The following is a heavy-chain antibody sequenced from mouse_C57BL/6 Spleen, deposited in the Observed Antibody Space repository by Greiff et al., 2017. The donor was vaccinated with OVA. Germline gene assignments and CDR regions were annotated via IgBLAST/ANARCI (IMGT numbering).Heavy chain of an antibody. Sequence: VQLQQPGAELVRPGTSVKLSCKASGYTFTSYWMHWVKQRPGQGLEWIGVIDPSDSYTNYNQKFKGKATLTVDKSSSTAYMQLSSLTSEDSAVYYCARYGVDWYFDVWGTGTTVTVSS. D-gene: IGHD1-1*01. J-gene: IGHJ1*03. CDR3: ARYGVDWYFDV. CDR2: IDPSDSYT. V-gene: IGHV1-59*01. CDR1: GYTFTSYW.